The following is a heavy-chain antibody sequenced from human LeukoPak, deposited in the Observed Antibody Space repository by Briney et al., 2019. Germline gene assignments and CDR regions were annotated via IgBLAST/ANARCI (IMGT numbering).Heavy chain of an antibody. Sequence: ASVKVSCKASGGTFSSYGISWVRQAPGQGLEWMGIIIPIFGTANYAQTFQGRVTITADKSTSTAYMELSSLRSEDTAVYYCARDLIVVVVPAAIPGGFDPWGQGTLVTVSS. V-gene: IGHV1-69*06. CDR2: IIPIFGTA. CDR3: ARDLIVVVVPAAIPGGFDP. D-gene: IGHD2-2*01. CDR1: GGTFSSYG. J-gene: IGHJ5*02.